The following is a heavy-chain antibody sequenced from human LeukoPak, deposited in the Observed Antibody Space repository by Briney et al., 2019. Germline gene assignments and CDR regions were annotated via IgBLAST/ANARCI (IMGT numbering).Heavy chain of an antibody. CDR3: ARGFLLFYY. CDR1: GFTFDDYG. CDR2: INWKVGSP. J-gene: IGHJ4*02. V-gene: IGHV3-20*04. Sequence: PGASLRLSCAASGFTFDDYGMSSVRHAPGKGLEWVSGINWKVGSPGYADAVKGRFTISRDNAKNSLYLQMNSLRAEDTALYYCARGFLLFYYWGQGTLVTVSS. D-gene: IGHD2-21*01.